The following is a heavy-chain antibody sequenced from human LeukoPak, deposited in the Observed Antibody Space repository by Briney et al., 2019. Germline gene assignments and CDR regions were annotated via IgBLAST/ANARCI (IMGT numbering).Heavy chain of an antibody. J-gene: IGHJ6*03. V-gene: IGHV5-51*01. CDR2: IYPGDSDT. Sequence: GESLKTSCKGSGYSFTSYWIGWVRQMPGKGLEWMGIIYPGDSDTRYSPSFQGQVTISADKSISTAYLQWSSLKASDTAMYYCARLYSSSSRGYYYYYMDVWRKGTTVTVSS. CDR3: ARLYSSSSRGYYYYYMDV. CDR1: GYSFTSYW. D-gene: IGHD6-6*01.